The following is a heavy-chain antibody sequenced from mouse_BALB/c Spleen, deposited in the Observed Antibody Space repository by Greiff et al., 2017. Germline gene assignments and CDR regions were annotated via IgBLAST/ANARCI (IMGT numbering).Heavy chain of an antibody. CDR2: INPYNDGT. D-gene: IGHD1-2*01. CDR3: ARTGFITTVFDY. V-gene: IGHV1-14*01. CDR1: GYTFTSYV. Sequence: EVKLMESGPELVKPGASVKMSCKASGYTFTSYVMHWVKQKPGQGLEWIGYINPYNDGTKYNEKFKGKATLTSDKSSSTAYMELSSLTSEDSAVYYCARTGFITTVFDYWGQGTTLTVSS. J-gene: IGHJ2*01.